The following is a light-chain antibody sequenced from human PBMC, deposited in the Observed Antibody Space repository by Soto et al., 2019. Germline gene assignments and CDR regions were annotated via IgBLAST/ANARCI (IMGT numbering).Light chain of an antibody. Sequence: QSVLTQPPSVSGAPGQRVTISCTGSSSNIGAGYGVHWYQQLPGTAPKLLIYGNSNRPSGVPDRFSGSKSGTSASLAITGLQAEDEADYYCQSYDSRLSGWVFGGGTQLTVL. V-gene: IGLV1-40*01. CDR1: SSNIGAGYG. CDR2: GNS. J-gene: IGLJ3*02. CDR3: QSYDSRLSGWV.